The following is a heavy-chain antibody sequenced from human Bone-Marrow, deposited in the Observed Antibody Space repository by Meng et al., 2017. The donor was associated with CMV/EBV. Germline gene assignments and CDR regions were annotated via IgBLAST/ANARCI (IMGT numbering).Heavy chain of an antibody. J-gene: IGHJ6*02. CDR2: IYYSGST. D-gene: IGHD3-10*01. V-gene: IGHV4-59*01. CDR3: AGVALYYYGSGSPLPETNYYYGMDV. Sequence: SETLSLTCTVSGGSISSYYWSWIRQPPGKGLEWIGYIYYSGSTNYNPSLKSRVTISVDTSKNQFSLKLSSVTAADTAVYYCAGVALYYYGSGSPLPETNYYYGMDVWGQGTTVTVSS. CDR1: GGSISSYY.